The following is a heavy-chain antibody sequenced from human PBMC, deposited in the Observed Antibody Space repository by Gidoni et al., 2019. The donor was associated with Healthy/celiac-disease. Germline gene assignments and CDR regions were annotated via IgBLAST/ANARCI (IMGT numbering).Heavy chain of an antibody. CDR2: INPISGGT. V-gene: IGHV1-2*02. CDR1: GYTFTGYY. D-gene: IGHD2-15*01. Sequence: QVQLVQSGAEVKKPGASVKVSCKASGYTFTGYYMHWVRQAPGPGLEWMGWINPISGGTNYAQKFQGRVTMTRDTSISTAYMELSRLRSDDTAVYYCASSGYCSGGSCYFFWGQGTMVTVSS. CDR3: ASSGYCSGGSCYFF. J-gene: IGHJ3*01.